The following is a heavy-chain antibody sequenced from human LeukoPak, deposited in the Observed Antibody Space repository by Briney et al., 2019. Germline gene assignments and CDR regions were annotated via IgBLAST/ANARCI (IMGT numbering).Heavy chain of an antibody. J-gene: IGHJ4*02. Sequence: PGGSLRLSCAASGFTFSSYWMSWVRQAPEKGLEWVAKIKPDGSEIYHVDSVQGRFTISRDNAKNSLYLQMNSLRAEDTAVYYCAPSRFYLESWGQGTLVTVSS. CDR1: GFTFSSYW. CDR3: APSRFYLES. CDR2: IKPDGSEI. V-gene: IGHV3-7*01.